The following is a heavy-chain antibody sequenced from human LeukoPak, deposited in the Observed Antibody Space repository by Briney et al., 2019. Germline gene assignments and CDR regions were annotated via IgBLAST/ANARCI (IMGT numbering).Heavy chain of an antibody. CDR1: GYTFTHYG. CDR2: ISAYSGNT. V-gene: IGHV1-18*01. J-gene: IGHJ4*02. Sequence: ASVRVSCKASGYTFTHYGISWVRQAPGQGLEWMGWISAYSGNTNYAQKLQGRVIMTTDTSTSTAYMELRSLRSDDTAVYYRARSLAAGESYYFDYWGQGTLVTVSS. D-gene: IGHD6-13*01. CDR3: ARSLAAGESYYFDY.